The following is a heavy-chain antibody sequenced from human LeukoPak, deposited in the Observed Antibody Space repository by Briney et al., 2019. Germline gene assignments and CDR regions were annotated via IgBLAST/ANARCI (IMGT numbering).Heavy chain of an antibody. D-gene: IGHD3-9*01. Sequence: SETLSLTCTVSGASIRSYYWSWIRQPPGKGLEWIGNIYYSGSTNYNPSLKSRVTISVDPSNNQFSLNVNSVTAADTAVYYCVSVDILTGYSFDHWGQGTLVTVSS. CDR3: VSVDILTGYSFDH. J-gene: IGHJ5*02. CDR1: GASIRSYY. V-gene: IGHV4-59*12. CDR2: IYYSGST.